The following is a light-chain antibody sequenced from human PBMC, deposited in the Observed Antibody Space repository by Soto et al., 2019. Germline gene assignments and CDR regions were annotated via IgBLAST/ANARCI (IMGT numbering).Light chain of an antibody. CDR3: QSYDSSLSGPV. CDR2: GNS. J-gene: IGLJ2*01. Sequence: QSVLTQPPSVSGAPGQRVTISCTGSSSNIGAGYDVHWYQQLPGTAPKLLIYGNSNRASGVPDRFSGSKSGTSASLAITGLQAEDEADYYCQSYDSSLSGPVFGGGTKVTVL. CDR1: SSNIGAGYD. V-gene: IGLV1-40*01.